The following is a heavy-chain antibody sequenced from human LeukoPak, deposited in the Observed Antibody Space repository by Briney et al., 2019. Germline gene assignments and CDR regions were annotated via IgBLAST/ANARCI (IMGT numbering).Heavy chain of an antibody. CDR2: INPNSGGT. CDR3: ARDFTSDIVLVAYAHNWFDS. CDR1: GYTFTGYY. D-gene: IGHD2-8*02. Sequence: ASVKVSCKASGYTFTGYYMHWVRQAPGQGLEWMGWINPNSGGTNYAQKFQGRVTMTRDTSISTAYMELSRLRSDDTAVYYCARDFTSDIVLVAYAHNWFDSWGQGTLVTVSS. J-gene: IGHJ5*01. V-gene: IGHV1-2*02.